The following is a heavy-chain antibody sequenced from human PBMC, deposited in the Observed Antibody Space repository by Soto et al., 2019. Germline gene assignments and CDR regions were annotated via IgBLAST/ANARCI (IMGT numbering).Heavy chain of an antibody. CDR1: GYTFTSYD. CDR3: ARKDSSGYYYDY. V-gene: IGHV1-69*06. Sequence: GASVKVSCKASGYTFTSYDINWVRQATGQGLEWMGWIIPIFGNTNYAQKFQGRVTITADKSTSTAYMELSSLRSEDTAVYYCARKDSSGYYYDYWGQGTLVTVSS. D-gene: IGHD3-22*01. J-gene: IGHJ4*02. CDR2: IIPIFGNT.